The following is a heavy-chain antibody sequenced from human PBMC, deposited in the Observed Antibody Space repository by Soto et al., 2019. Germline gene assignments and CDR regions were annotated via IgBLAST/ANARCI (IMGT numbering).Heavy chain of an antibody. CDR2: IWYDGSNK. V-gene: IGHV3-33*01. CDR3: ARDRPNLEWLFQYDY. D-gene: IGHD3-3*01. J-gene: IGHJ4*02. Sequence: PGGSLRLSCSASGFTFSSYGMHWVRQAPGKGLEWVAVIWYDGSNKYYADSVKGRFTISRDNSKNTLYLQMNSLRAEDTAVYYCARDRPNLEWLFQYDYWGQGTLVTVSS. CDR1: GFTFSSYG.